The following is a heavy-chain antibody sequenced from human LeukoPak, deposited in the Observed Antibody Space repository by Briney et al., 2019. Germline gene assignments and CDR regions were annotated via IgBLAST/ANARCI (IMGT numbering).Heavy chain of an antibody. CDR2: FNPNSGGT. CDR3: ARGGLSSTSRFIDY. J-gene: IGHJ4*02. CDR1: GYTFTDYY. Sequence: ASVKVSCKASGYTFTDYYMQWVRQAPGQGLEWMGWFNPNSGGTNYAQKFQGRATMTRDTSISTAYMELSRLRSDVTAVYYCARGGLSSTSRFIDYWGQGTLVTVSS. D-gene: IGHD2-2*01. V-gene: IGHV1-2*02.